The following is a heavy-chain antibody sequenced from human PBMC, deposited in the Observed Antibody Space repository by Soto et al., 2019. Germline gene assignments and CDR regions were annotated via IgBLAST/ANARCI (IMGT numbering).Heavy chain of an antibody. CDR3: AKDSIHGYSGYDC. CDR1: GFTFSSYA. CDR2: ISGSGGST. J-gene: IGHJ4*02. D-gene: IGHD5-12*01. Sequence: EVQLLESGGGLVQPGGSLRLSCAASGFTFSSYAMSWVRQAPGKGLEWVSAISGSGGSTYYADSMKGRFTISRDNSKNTLYLQMNSLRAEDTAVYYCAKDSIHGYSGYDCWGQGTLVTVSS. V-gene: IGHV3-23*01.